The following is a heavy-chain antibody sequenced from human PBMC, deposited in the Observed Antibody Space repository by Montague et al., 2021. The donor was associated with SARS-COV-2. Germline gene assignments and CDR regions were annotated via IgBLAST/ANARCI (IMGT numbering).Heavy chain of an antibody. Sequence: SETLSLTCAVYGGSFSGYYWSWIRQPPGKGLGWIGEINHSGSTNYNPSLKSRVTISVDTSKNQFSLKLSSVAAADTAVYYCAIPMVRGFSRAFDIWGQGTTVTVSS. D-gene: IGHD3-10*01. V-gene: IGHV4-34*01. CDR1: GGSFSGYY. CDR3: AIPMVRGFSRAFDI. CDR2: INHSGST. J-gene: IGHJ3*02.